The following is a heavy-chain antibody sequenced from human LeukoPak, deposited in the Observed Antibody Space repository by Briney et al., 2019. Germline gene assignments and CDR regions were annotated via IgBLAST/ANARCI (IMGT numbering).Heavy chain of an antibody. D-gene: IGHD3-22*01. V-gene: IGHV4-59*08. Sequence: SETLSLTCTVSGGSISSYYWSWIRQPPGKGLEWIGYIYYSGSTNYNPSLKSRVTKSVDTSKNQFSLKLSSVTAADTAVYYCARHAISSYYYDSSGFLYGMDVWGQGTTVTVSS. CDR1: GGSISSYY. CDR2: IYYSGST. CDR3: ARHAISSYYYDSSGFLYGMDV. J-gene: IGHJ6*02.